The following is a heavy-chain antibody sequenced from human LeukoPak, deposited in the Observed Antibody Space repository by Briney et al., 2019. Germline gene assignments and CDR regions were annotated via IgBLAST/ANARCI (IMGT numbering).Heavy chain of an antibody. Sequence: GGSLRLSCAASGFTFSSYAMSWVRRAPGKGLEWVSAISGSGGSTYYADSVKGRFTISRDNSKNTLYLQMNSLRAEDTAVYYCAKDGSYYYGSGEPFDYWGQGTLVTVSS. V-gene: IGHV3-23*01. CDR1: GFTFSSYA. CDR2: ISGSGGST. J-gene: IGHJ4*02. D-gene: IGHD3-10*01. CDR3: AKDGSYYYGSGEPFDY.